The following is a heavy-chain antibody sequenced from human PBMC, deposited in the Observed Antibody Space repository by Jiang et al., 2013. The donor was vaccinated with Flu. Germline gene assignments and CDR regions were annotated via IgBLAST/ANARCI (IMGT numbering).Heavy chain of an antibody. Sequence: GAEVKKPGASVKVSCKASGYTFTDYYMHWVRQAPGQGLEWMGWISDHNGNTNYEQKFQGRVTMTMDRSTTTAYMELTGLTSDDTAVYYCASGLVGPDWCFDLWGRGTLVTVSS. CDR2: ISDHNGNT. CDR1: GYTFTDYY. J-gene: IGHJ2*01. D-gene: IGHD1-26*01. CDR3: ASGLVGPDWCFDL. V-gene: IGHV1-18*04.